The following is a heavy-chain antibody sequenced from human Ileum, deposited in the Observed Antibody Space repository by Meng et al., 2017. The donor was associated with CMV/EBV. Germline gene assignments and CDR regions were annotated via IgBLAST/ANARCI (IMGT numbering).Heavy chain of an antibody. J-gene: IGHJ4*02. V-gene: IGHV4-59*13. Sequence: SETLSLTCNVSGGSISTYYWTWIRQPPGKGLEWIGNIYYTGCAKYNPSLKSRLTISVDTAKNQFSLKLSSVTAADTAIYYCARADPSVAMYYFDYWGPGTLVTVAS. CDR2: IYYTGCA. CDR1: GGSISTYY. D-gene: IGHD5-12*01. CDR3: ARADPSVAMYYFDY.